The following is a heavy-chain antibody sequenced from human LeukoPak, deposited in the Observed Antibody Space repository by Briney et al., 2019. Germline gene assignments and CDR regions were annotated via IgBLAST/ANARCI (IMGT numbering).Heavy chain of an antibody. Sequence: GGSLRLSCTGSGFNFVFDAYSVSWVRQAPGKGLEWVGFIRANKYGGTTEYAASVKGRFAISRGDSKSIAYLQLNSLRTEDTAMYYCTAEQNYWGQGTLVAVSS. V-gene: IGHV3-49*04. CDR3: TAEQNY. J-gene: IGHJ4*02. CDR2: IRANKYGGTT. CDR1: GFNFVFDAYS.